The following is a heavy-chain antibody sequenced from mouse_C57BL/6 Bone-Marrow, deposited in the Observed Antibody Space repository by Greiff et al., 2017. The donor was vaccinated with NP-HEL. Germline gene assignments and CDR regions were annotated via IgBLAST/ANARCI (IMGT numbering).Heavy chain of an antibody. Sequence: VQVVESGPELVKPGASVKLSCKASGYTFTSYDINWVKQRPGQGLEWIGWIYPRDGSTKYNEKFKGKATLTVDTSSSTAYMELHSLTSEDSAVYFCARNWDVWYFDVWGTGTTVTVSS. J-gene: IGHJ1*03. D-gene: IGHD4-1*01. CDR1: GYTFTSYD. CDR3: ARNWDVWYFDV. CDR2: IYPRDGST. V-gene: IGHV1-85*01.